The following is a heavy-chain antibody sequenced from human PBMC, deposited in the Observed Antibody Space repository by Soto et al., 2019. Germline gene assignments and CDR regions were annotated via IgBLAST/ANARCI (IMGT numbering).Heavy chain of an antibody. CDR3: ARGLRGYSSAPRYYLDY. D-gene: IGHD5-18*01. CDR2: IIPIFATV. J-gene: IGHJ4*02. CDR1: GGSFSSNP. V-gene: IGHV1-69*01. Sequence: QVQLVQSGSEVKKPGSSVKVSCKASGGSFSSNPISWVRQAPGQGLEWMAGIIPIFATVHYAQKFQGRVTITADEPTSTAYTGLTSLRSEDTAVYFCARGLRGYSSAPRYYLDYWGQGTLVTGS.